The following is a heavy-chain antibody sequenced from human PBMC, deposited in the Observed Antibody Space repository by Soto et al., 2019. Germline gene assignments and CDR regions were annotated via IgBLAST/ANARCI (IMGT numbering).Heavy chain of an antibody. Sequence: ASVKVSCKASGYTFTGYYMHWVRQAPGQGLEWMGWINPNSGGTNYAQKFQGRVTVTRDTSISTAYMELSRLRSDGTAVYYCAREDDDLGGMDVWGQGTTVTVSS. J-gene: IGHJ6*02. V-gene: IGHV1-2*02. CDR3: AREDDDLGGMDV. CDR2: INPNSGGT. CDR1: GYTFTGYY. D-gene: IGHD3-3*01.